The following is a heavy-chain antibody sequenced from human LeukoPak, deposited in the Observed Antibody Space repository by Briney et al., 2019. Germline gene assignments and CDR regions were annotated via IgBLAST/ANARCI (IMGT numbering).Heavy chain of an antibody. CDR1: GFTFSTYG. CDR2: IPYDGSNK. CDR3: ARYYGSGRGYYGLDV. D-gene: IGHD3-10*01. Sequence: GGSLRLSCEASGFTFSTYGLHWVRQAPGKGLEWITLIPYDGSNKYYADSVKGRFTISRDNSKNTLYLQMNSLRAEDTAVYYCARYYGSGRGYYGLDVWGQGTTVTVFS. J-gene: IGHJ6*02. V-gene: IGHV3-30*03.